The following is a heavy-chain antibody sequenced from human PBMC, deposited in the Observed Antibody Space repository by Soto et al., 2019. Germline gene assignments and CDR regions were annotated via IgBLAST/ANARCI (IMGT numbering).Heavy chain of an antibody. J-gene: IGHJ4*02. CDR2: ISDDGITK. D-gene: IGHD6-19*01. V-gene: IGHV3-30*03. Sequence: QVQLVESGGGVVQPGRSLRLSCAASGFTFSTFAMHWVRQAPGKGLEWVAVISDDGITKYYADSVKGRFTISRDNSKNTLYLEMNSLRAEDTAVYYGYSSGWWGQGTLDTVSS. CDR1: GFTFSTFA. CDR3: YSSGW.